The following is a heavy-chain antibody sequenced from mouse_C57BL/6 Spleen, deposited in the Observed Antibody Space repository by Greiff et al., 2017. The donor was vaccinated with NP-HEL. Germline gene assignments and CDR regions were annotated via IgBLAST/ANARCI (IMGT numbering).Heavy chain of an antibody. Sequence: VQLQQSGAELVRPGASVTLSCKASGYTFTDYEMHWVKQTPVHGLEWIGAIDPETGGTAYNQKFKGKAILTADKSSSTAYMELRSLTSEDSAVYYCTRRRVYGSSYGYWGQGTTLTVSS. CDR1: GYTFTDYE. V-gene: IGHV1-15*01. CDR3: TRRRVYGSSYGY. J-gene: IGHJ2*01. D-gene: IGHD1-1*01. CDR2: IDPETGGT.